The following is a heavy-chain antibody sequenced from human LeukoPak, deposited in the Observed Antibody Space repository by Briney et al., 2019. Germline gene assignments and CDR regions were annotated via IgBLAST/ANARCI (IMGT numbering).Heavy chain of an antibody. CDR3: ARAIAVADAFDI. V-gene: IGHV3-21*01. Sequence: GGSLRLSCAASGFTFSSYSMNWARQAPGKGLEWVSSISSSSSYIYYADSVKGRFTISRDNAKNSLYLQMNSLRAEDTAVYYCARAIAVADAFDIWGQGTMVTVSS. D-gene: IGHD6-19*01. J-gene: IGHJ3*02. CDR2: ISSSSSYI. CDR1: GFTFSSYS.